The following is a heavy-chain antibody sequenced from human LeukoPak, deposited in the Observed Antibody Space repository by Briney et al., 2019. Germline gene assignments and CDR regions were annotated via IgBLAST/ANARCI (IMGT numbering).Heavy chain of an antibody. V-gene: IGHV3-64*02. D-gene: IGHD6-19*01. J-gene: IGHJ4*02. CDR2: ISTDGSRI. CDR1: GFTFRDSA. Sequence: PGGSLRLSCAASGFTFRDSAMYWVRQAPGKGLEYVSVISTDGSRIYYADSVKGRFTISRDNSKNTLYLQMGSLRAEDMAAYYRTRGLAISTSGWYDTFDYWGQGALVTVSS. CDR3: TRGLAISTSGWYDTFDY.